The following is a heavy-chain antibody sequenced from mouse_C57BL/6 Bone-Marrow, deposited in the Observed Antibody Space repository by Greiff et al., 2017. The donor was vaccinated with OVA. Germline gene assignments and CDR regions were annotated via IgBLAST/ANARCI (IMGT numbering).Heavy chain of an antibody. D-gene: IGHD3-3*01. CDR2: IRSKSNNYAT. CDR3: VSHLGAMDY. Sequence: EVKLLESGGGLVQPKGSLKLSCAASGFSFNTYAMNWVRQAPGKGLEWVARIRSKSNNYATYYAGSVKDRFTISRDDSESMLYLQMNNLRTEDTAMYYCVSHLGAMDYWGQGTSVTVSS. CDR1: GFSFNTYA. V-gene: IGHV10-1*01. J-gene: IGHJ4*01.